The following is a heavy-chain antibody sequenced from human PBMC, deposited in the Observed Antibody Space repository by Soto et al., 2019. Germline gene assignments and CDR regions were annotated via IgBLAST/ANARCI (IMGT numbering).Heavy chain of an antibody. Sequence: ASVKVSCKSSGYNFDAYYIHWVRRAPGQGLEWMGCVNAYNGATLFAQVFQGRVSMTRDTSITSAVMELSGLTSSDTAVYYCARSRSTVSRGSYFDVWGQGALVTVSS. CDR3: ARSRSTVSRGSYFDV. CDR2: VNAYNGAT. V-gene: IGHV1-2*02. CDR1: GYNFDAYY. D-gene: IGHD4-4*01. J-gene: IGHJ4*02.